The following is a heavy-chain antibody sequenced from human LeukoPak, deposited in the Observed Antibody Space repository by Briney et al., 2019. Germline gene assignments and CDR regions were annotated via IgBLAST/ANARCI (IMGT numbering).Heavy chain of an antibody. CDR2: ISSSSSYI. CDR1: GFTFSSYS. CDR3: ARGYCSSTSCKPYYFDY. D-gene: IGHD2-2*01. V-gene: IGHV3-21*01. Sequence: PGGSLRLSCAASGFTFSSYSMNWVRQAPGKGLEWVSSISSSSSYIYYADSLKGRFTISRDSAKNSLYLQMNSLRAEDTAVYYCARGYCSSTSCKPYYFDYWGQGTLVTVSS. J-gene: IGHJ4*02.